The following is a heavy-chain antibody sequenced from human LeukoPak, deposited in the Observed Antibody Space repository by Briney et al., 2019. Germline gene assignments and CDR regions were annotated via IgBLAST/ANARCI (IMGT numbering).Heavy chain of an antibody. J-gene: IGHJ5*02. V-gene: IGHV4-59*13. CDR3: ARGNDYSNGFMWFDT. CDR1: GASISSSY. D-gene: IGHD4-11*01. CDR2: IYGTGSS. Sequence: SETLSLTCAVSGASISSSYWNWIRQPPRKGLEWIGYIYGTGSSYYNPSLKSRVTLSVDTSRSQFSLKLTSVTAADTAVYFCARGNDYSNGFMWFDTWGQGTLVTVSS.